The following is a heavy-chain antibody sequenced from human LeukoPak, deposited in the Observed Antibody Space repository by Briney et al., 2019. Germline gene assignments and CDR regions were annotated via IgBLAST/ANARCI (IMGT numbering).Heavy chain of an antibody. Sequence: PSETLSLTCTVSGGSISSSSYYWGWIRQPPGKGLEWIGSIYYSGSTYYNPSLKSRVTISVDTSKNHFSLKLSSVTAADTAVYYCARDLAYMVRGGNNWFDPWGQGTLVTVSS. V-gene: IGHV4-39*02. CDR1: GGSISSSSYY. CDR2: IYYSGST. J-gene: IGHJ5*02. D-gene: IGHD3-10*01. CDR3: ARDLAYMVRGGNNWFDP.